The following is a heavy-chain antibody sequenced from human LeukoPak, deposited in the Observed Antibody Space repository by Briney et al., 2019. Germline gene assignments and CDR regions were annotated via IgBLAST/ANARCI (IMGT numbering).Heavy chain of an antibody. Sequence: PGGSLRLSCVASRFTFSDYYMSWIRQAPGKGLEWVSYISGSGNDIYHADSVKGRFTISRDNAKNSLYLQMNSLRAEDTALYYCAKEEEYYDSSGYLDYWGQGTLVTVSS. J-gene: IGHJ4*02. V-gene: IGHV3-11*01. CDR3: AKEEEYYDSSGYLDY. D-gene: IGHD3-22*01. CDR2: ISGSGNDI. CDR1: RFTFSDYY.